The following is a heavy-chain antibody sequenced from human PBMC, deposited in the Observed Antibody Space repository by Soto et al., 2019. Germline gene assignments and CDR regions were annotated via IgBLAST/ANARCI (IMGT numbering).Heavy chain of an antibody. D-gene: IGHD6-19*01. Sequence: GGSLRLSCAASGFTFSSYAMSWVRQAPGMGLEWVSAISGSVSSTYYADSVKGRFTISRDNSRNTLYLQMNSLRAEDTAVYYCAKSPGSGWAYYYYGMDVWGQGTTVTVSS. CDR2: ISGSVSST. CDR3: AKSPGSGWAYYYYGMDV. J-gene: IGHJ6*02. CDR1: GFTFSSYA. V-gene: IGHV3-23*01.